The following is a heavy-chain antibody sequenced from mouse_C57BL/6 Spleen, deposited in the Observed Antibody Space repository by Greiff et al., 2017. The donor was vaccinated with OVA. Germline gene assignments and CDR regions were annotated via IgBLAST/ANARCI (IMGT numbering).Heavy chain of an antibody. D-gene: IGHD1-1*01. CDR3: ARRGYYGSWYFDV. Sequence: VQVVESGAELVRPGTSVKMSCKASGYTFTNYWIGWAKQRPGHGLEWIGDIYPGGGYTNYNEKFKGKATLTADKSSSTAYMQFSSLTSEDSAIYYCARRGYYGSWYFDVWGTGTTVTVSS. V-gene: IGHV1-63*01. J-gene: IGHJ1*03. CDR1: GYTFTNYW. CDR2: IYPGGGYT.